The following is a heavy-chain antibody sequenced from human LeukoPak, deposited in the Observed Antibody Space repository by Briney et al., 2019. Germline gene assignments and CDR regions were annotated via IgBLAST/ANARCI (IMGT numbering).Heavy chain of an antibody. CDR3: ARMDLDGGDSIGFDS. D-gene: IGHD2-21*01. CDR1: GYTLTGFF. Sequence: ASVKVSCKASGYTLTGFFMHWVRQAPGQGLEWMGWINPNIGDVYYAQKFQGRVNMTRDRSINTAYMELSRLTSHDTAVYYCARMDLDGGDSIGFDSWGQGTLVTVSS. J-gene: IGHJ5*01. CDR2: INPNIGDV. V-gene: IGHV1-2*02.